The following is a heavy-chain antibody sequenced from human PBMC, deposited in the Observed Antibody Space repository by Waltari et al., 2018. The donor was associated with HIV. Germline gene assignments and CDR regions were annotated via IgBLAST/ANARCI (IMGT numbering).Heavy chain of an antibody. V-gene: IGHV1-24*01. Sequence: QVVLLESGAEVKQPGGSVKVSCKVAGYSLTQLSMHWVRQAPGKGLEWMGGFDPGGDETIYAQKFQGRLSMTEDTSTDTAYMELRGLRSDDTAVYYCASNDRPVYFFDYWSHGTLVTVSS. J-gene: IGHJ4*01. D-gene: IGHD3-9*01. CDR3: ASNDRPVYFFDY. CDR2: FDPGGDET. CDR1: GYSLTQLS.